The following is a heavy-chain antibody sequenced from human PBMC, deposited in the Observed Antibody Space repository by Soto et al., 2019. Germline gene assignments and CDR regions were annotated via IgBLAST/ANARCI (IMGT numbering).Heavy chain of an antibody. CDR2: MSFDGSDK. J-gene: IGHJ6*02. D-gene: IGHD6-19*01. Sequence: LRLSCAASRFTFSGYAMHWVRQAPGKGLEWVTFMSFDGSDKYYADSVKGRFTISRDNSKNTLYLQMNNLRAADTAVYYCAREVIAVAGSLDVWGQGTTVTVSS. V-gene: IGHV3-30-3*01. CDR1: RFTFSGYA. CDR3: AREVIAVAGSLDV.